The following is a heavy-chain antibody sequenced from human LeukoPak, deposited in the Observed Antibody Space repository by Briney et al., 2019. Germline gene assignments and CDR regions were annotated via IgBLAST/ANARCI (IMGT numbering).Heavy chain of an antibody. CDR2: INHSGST. D-gene: IGHD3-3*01. V-gene: IGHV4-34*01. Sequence: PSETLSLTCAVYGGSFCGYYWSWIRQPPGKGLEWIGEINHSGSTNYNPSLKSRVTISVDTSKNQFSLKLSSVTAADTAVYYCARGEDFWSGYGYYYGMDVWGQGTTVTVSS. J-gene: IGHJ6*02. CDR3: ARGEDFWSGYGYYYGMDV. CDR1: GGSFCGYY.